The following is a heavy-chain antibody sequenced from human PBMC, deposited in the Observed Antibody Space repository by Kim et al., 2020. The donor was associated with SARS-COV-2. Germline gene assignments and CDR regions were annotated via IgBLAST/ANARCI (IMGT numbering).Heavy chain of an antibody. CDR3: ARYQGSYYYYGMDV. D-gene: IGHD2-2*01. CDR1: GFTVSSNY. Sequence: GGSLRLSCAASGFTVSSNYMSWVRQAPGKGLEWVSVIYSGGSTYYADSVKGRFTISRDNSKNTLYLQMNSLRAEDTAVYYCARYQGSYYYYGMDVWGQGTTVTVSS. CDR2: IYSGGST. V-gene: IGHV3-66*01. J-gene: IGHJ6*02.